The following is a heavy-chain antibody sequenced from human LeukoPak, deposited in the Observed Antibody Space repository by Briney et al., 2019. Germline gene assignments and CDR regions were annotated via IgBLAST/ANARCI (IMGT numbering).Heavy chain of an antibody. Sequence: SVKVSCKASGGTFSSYAISWMRQAPGQGLEWMGGIIPIFGTANYAQKFQGRVTITADESTSTAYMELSSLRSEDTAVYYCARETSFLGIAAAGTNWFDPWGQGTLVTVSS. V-gene: IGHV1-69*13. D-gene: IGHD6-13*01. CDR3: ARETSFLGIAAAGTNWFDP. CDR2: IIPIFGTA. J-gene: IGHJ5*02. CDR1: GGTFSSYA.